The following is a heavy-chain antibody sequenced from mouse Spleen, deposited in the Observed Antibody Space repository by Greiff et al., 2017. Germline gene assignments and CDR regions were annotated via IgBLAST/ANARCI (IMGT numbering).Heavy chain of an antibody. CDR3: TTRYYSNSLFAY. Sequence: VQLQQSGAELVRPGASVKLSCTASGFNIKDDYMHWVKQRPEQGLEWIGWIDPENGDTEYASKFQGKATITADTSSNTAYLQLSSLTSEDTAVYYCTTRYYSNSLFAYWGQGTLVTVS. V-gene: IGHV14-4*01. J-gene: IGHJ3*01. CDR1: GFNIKDDY. CDR2: IDPENGDT. D-gene: IGHD2-5*01.